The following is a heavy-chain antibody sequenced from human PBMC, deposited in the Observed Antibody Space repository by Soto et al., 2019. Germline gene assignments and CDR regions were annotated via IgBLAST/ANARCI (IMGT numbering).Heavy chain of an antibody. CDR2: ISYDESNK. CDR3: ARGLADYYFDY. J-gene: IGHJ4*02. V-gene: IGHV3-30-3*01. Sequence: QVQLVESGGGVVQPGRSLRLSCAASGFTFSSYAMHWVRQAPGKGLEWVAVISYDESNKYYADSVKGRFTISRDNSKNTLYLQMNSLRAEDTAVYYCARGLADYYFDYWGQGSLVTVSS. CDR1: GFTFSSYA. D-gene: IGHD6-19*01.